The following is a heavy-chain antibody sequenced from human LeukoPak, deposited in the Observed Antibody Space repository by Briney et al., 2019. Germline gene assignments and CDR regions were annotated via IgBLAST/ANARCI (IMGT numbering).Heavy chain of an antibody. CDR3: TTYYYDSSGYYTDY. V-gene: IGHV3-15*07. CDR2: IKSKTDGGTT. D-gene: IGHD3-22*01. CDR1: GFTFSNAW. J-gene: IGHJ4*02. Sequence: GGSLRLSCAASGFTFSNAWMNWVRQAPGKGLEWVGRIKSKTDGGTTDYAAPVKGRFTISRDDSKNTLYLQMNSLKTEDTAVYYCTTYYYDSSGYYTDYWGQGTLVTVSS.